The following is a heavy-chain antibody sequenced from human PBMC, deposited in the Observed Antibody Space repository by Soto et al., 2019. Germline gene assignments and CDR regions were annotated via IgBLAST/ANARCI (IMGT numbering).Heavy chain of an antibody. Sequence: QVQLQEWGAGLLKPSETLSLTCAVYGGSFSGYYWSWIRQPPGKGLEWIGEIKHSGSTNYNPSLKCRVTISVDTPKSQFSQKLSSVTAADTAVYDRARGDYCSGGICYSPANDAFHMRGQGTIVTVSS. CDR3: ARGDYCSGGICYSPANDAFHM. V-gene: IGHV4-34*01. CDR2: IKHSGST. D-gene: IGHD2-15*01. CDR1: GGSFSGYY. J-gene: IGHJ3*02.